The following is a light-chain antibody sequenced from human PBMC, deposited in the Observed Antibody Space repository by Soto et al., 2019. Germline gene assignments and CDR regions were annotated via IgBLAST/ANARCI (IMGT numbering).Light chain of an antibody. Sequence: EVLMTQSPDTLYVSPGERVTLSRRAIQSVSDNLAWYQQKPGQGPRLLVYRASTRTLGIPARFSGSESGTEFTLTISSLQSEDFAVYYCQQYNSWPITFGQGTRLEIK. V-gene: IGKV3-15*01. CDR3: QQYNSWPIT. J-gene: IGKJ5*01. CDR2: RAS. CDR1: QSVSDN.